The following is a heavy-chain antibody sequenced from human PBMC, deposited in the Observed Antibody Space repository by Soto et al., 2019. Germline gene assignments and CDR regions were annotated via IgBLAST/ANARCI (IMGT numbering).Heavy chain of an antibody. V-gene: IGHV4-34*01. CDR2: INHSGST. Sequence: SETLSLTCAVYGGSFSGYYWSWIRQPPGKGLEWIGEINHSGSTNYNPSLKSRVTISVDTSKNQFSLKLSSVTAADTAVYYCARVPYYYYMDVWGKGTTVTVSS. CDR1: GGSFSGYY. J-gene: IGHJ6*03. CDR3: ARVPYYYYMDV.